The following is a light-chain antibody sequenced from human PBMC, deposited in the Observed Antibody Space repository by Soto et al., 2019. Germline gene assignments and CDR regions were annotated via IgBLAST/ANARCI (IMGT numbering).Light chain of an antibody. J-gene: IGKJ5*01. CDR3: QQHLNLSPT. V-gene: IGKV1-33*01. CDR1: QDIRNF. Sequence: DIQMTQSPSSLSASVGDRVTITCQASQDIRNFLNWYQQQPGKAPKLLISDASSLEAGVPQRFSGSGFGTDFTLAISSLQAEDFATYFCQQHLNLSPTFGPGTRLEIK. CDR2: DAS.